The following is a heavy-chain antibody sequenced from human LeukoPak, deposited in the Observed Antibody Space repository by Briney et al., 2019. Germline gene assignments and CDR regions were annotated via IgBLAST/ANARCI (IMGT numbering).Heavy chain of an antibody. V-gene: IGHV3-23*01. CDR3: AKGAAAAGPSYYYHGMDV. J-gene: IGHJ6*02. Sequence: GGSLRLSCAASGFTFSTYAMSWVRQAPGKGLEWVSGIWGGGDSTYYADSVKGRFTISRDSSKNTLYLQMNNLRVEDTAVYYCAKGAAAAGPSYYYHGMDVWGQGTTVTVSS. CDR1: GFTFSTYA. CDR2: IWGGGDST. D-gene: IGHD6-13*01.